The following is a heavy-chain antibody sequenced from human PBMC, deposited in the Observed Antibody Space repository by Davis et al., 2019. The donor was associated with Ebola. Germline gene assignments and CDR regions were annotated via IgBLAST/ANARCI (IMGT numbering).Heavy chain of an antibody. J-gene: IGHJ4*02. D-gene: IGHD6-13*01. Sequence: PGGSLRLSCVASGFTFNAHAIHWVRQAPGKGLEWVAVISHDGNFKNYADSVKGRFTISRDNSNNTLYLQMNSLRTEDTAVYYCVRDRDDSSWYIDSWGQGALATVSS. CDR3: VRDRDDSSWYIDS. CDR1: GFTFNAHA. CDR2: ISHDGNFK. V-gene: IGHV3-30-3*01.